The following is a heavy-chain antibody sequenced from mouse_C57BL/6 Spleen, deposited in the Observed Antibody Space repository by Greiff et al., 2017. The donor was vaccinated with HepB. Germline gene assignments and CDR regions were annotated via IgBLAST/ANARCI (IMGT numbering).Heavy chain of an antibody. CDR3: ARNYDYTDAMDY. V-gene: IGHV5-17*01. D-gene: IGHD2-4*01. Sequence: EVKLVESGGGLVKPGGSLKPSCAASGFTFSDYGMHWVRQAPEKGLEWVAYISSGSSTIYYADTVKGRFTISRDNAKNTLFLQMTSLRSEDTAMYYCARNYDYTDAMDYWGQGTSVTVSS. CDR2: ISSGSSTI. J-gene: IGHJ4*01. CDR1: GFTFSDYG.